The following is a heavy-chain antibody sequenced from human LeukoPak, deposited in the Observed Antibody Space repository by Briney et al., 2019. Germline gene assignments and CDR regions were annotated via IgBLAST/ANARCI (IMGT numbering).Heavy chain of an antibody. V-gene: IGHV3-11*01. CDR3: ARDLVVVTAKGFDP. J-gene: IGHJ5*02. Sequence: GGSLRLSCAASGFNFSDYYMSWIRQAPGKGLEWVSYISSSGSTIYYADSVKGRFTISRDNAKNSLYLQMNSLRAEDTAVYYCARDLVVVTAKGFDPWGQGTLVTVSS. D-gene: IGHD3-22*01. CDR2: ISSSGSTI. CDR1: GFNFSDYY.